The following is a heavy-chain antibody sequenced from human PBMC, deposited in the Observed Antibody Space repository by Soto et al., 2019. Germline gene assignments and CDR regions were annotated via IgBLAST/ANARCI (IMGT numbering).Heavy chain of an antibody. D-gene: IGHD5-12*01. CDR3: ARDRRWLPRGPNNWLDL. J-gene: IGHJ5*02. V-gene: IGHV4-30-4*01. CDR2: IYYDGNS. Sequence: SETLSLTCTVSGGSINSGDYYWTWVRQPPGRGLEWIGYIYYDGNSQHNPSLKSRVTMSIDTSKNQFSLNLSSVTAADTAVYYCARDRRWLPRGPNNWLDLWGQGTLVTV. CDR1: GGSINSGDYY.